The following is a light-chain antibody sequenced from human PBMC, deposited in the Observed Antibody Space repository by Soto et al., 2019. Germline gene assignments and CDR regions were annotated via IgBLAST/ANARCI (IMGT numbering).Light chain of an antibody. CDR3: QQSYNSPQT. Sequence: DIQMTQSPSSLSASVGDEATITCRASQTIMTYLNWYQLKPGKPPRLLIYAASSLQSGVPSRFSGSGSGTDFTLTISSLQSEDFATYSCQQSYNSPQTFGRGTKVDIK. J-gene: IGKJ1*01. V-gene: IGKV1-39*01. CDR1: QTIMTY. CDR2: AAS.